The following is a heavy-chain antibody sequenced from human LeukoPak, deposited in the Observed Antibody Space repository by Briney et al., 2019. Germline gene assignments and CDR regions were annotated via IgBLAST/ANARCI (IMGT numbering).Heavy chain of an antibody. D-gene: IGHD3-9*01. Sequence: SETLSLTCTVSGGTISSYYWSWIRQPPGKGLEWIGYIYNSGSTNYNPSLKSRVTISVDTSKNQFSLKLSSVTAADTAVYYCAREHYDILTGYLAWFDPWGQGTLVTVSS. CDR2: IYNSGST. CDR3: AREHYDILTGYLAWFDP. J-gene: IGHJ5*02. CDR1: GGTISSYY. V-gene: IGHV4-59*01.